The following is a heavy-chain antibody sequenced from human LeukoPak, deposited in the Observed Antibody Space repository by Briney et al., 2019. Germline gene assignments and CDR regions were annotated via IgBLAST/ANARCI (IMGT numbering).Heavy chain of an antibody. CDR3: ARSSLAVYFDY. J-gene: IGHJ4*02. CDR1: GGSISSGSYY. D-gene: IGHD6-19*01. Sequence: SETLSLTCTVSGGSISSGSYYWNWIRQPAGKRLEWLGNIFTRGTTNYNASLESRLTISLDTARNQFSLYLSSATAADTAMYFCARSSLAVYFDYWGQGTLVTASS. V-gene: IGHV4-61*09. CDR2: IFTRGTT.